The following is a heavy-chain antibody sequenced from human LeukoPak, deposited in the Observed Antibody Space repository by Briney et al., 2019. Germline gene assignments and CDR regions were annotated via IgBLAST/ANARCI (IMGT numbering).Heavy chain of an antibody. CDR1: GFTFSSYW. D-gene: IGHD3-22*01. J-gene: IGHJ4*02. CDR3: ARGFSGYYYDLFDY. Sequence: PGGSLRLSCAAPGFTFSSYWMSWVRQAPGKGLEWVANIKQDGSEKYYVDSVKGRFTISRDNAKNSLYLQMNGLRAEDTAVYYCARGFSGYYYDLFDYWGQGTLVTVSS. CDR2: IKQDGSEK. V-gene: IGHV3-7*01.